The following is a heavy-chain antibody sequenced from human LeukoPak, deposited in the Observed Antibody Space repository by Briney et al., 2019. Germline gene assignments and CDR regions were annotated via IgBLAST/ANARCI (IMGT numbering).Heavy chain of an antibody. Sequence: SETLSLTCAVYGGSFSGYYWSWIRQPPGKGLEWIGSIYYSGSTYYNPSLKSRVTISVDTSKNQFSLKLSSVTAADTAVYYCARNTGVGYYDSSGYYYYYYMDVWGKGTTVTISS. V-gene: IGHV4-34*01. D-gene: IGHD3-22*01. J-gene: IGHJ6*03. CDR3: ARNTGVGYYDSSGYYYYYYMDV. CDR1: GGSFSGYY. CDR2: IYYSGST.